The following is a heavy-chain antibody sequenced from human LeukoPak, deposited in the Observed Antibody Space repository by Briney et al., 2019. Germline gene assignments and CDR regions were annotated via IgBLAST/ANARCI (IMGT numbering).Heavy chain of an antibody. CDR2: IYYSGST. CDR1: GGSISSGDYY. Sequence: PSETLSLTCTVSGGSISSGDYYWSWIRQPPGTGLEWIGYIYYSGSTYYNPSLKSRVTISVDTSKNQFSLKLSSVTAADTAVYYCARVACSGGSCYSRDYYFDYWGQGTLVTVSS. D-gene: IGHD2-15*01. J-gene: IGHJ4*02. CDR3: ARVACSGGSCYSRDYYFDY. V-gene: IGHV4-30-4*01.